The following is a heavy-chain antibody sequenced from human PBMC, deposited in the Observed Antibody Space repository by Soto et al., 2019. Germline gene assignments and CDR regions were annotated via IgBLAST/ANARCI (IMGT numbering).Heavy chain of an antibody. CDR2: INSDGSST. D-gene: IGHD3-16*01. J-gene: IGHJ5*02. V-gene: IGHV3-74*01. CDR3: VLRNWFDP. Sequence: WGSLRLSCAASGFTFSSYWMHWVRQAPVKGLVWVSRINSDGSSTSYADSVKGRFTISRDNAKNTLYLQMNSLRAEDTAVYYCVLRNWFDPWGQGTLVTVSS. CDR1: GFTFSSYW.